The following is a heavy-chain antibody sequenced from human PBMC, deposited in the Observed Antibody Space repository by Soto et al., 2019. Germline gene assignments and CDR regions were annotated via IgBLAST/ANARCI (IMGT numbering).Heavy chain of an antibody. CDR3: LGTGTTYDF. D-gene: IGHD1-7*01. CDR1: GASVNTGDYY. Sequence: VQLQGSGPGLLKPSQTLSLTCTVSGASVNTGDYYWSYIRQPPGKGLEWLGYIFYSGDTYYNPSLKSRATISLYTSRNQFSLTLTSVTDADTALYYCLGTGTTYDFCGQGTLVTVSS. CDR2: IFYSGDT. V-gene: IGHV4-30-4*01. J-gene: IGHJ1*01.